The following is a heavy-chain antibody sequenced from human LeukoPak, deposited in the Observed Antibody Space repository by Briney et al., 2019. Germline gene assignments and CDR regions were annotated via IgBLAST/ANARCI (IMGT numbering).Heavy chain of an antibody. J-gene: IGHJ4*02. Sequence: SGGSLRLSCAASGFTFSSYGMHWVRQAPGKGLEWVAVIWYDGSNKYYADSVKGRFTISRDNSKNTLYQQMNSLRAEDTAVYYCAGSYDFWTGSLGYWGQGTLVTVSS. CDR1: GFTFSSYG. V-gene: IGHV3-33*01. D-gene: IGHD3/OR15-3a*01. CDR3: AGSYDFWTGSLGY. CDR2: IWYDGSNK.